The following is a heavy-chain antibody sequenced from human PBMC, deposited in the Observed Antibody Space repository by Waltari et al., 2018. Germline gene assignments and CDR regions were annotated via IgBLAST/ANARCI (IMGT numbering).Heavy chain of an antibody. CDR1: GGSISSSSYY. V-gene: IGHV4-39*07. J-gene: IGHJ4*02. CDR2: IYYSGST. CDR3: ASMSIAAAPELSY. D-gene: IGHD6-13*01. Sequence: QLQLQESGPGLVQPSETLSLTCPVSGGSISSSSYYWGWIRQPPGKGLEWIGSIYYSGSTYYNPSLKSRVTISVDTSKNQFSLKLSSVTAADTAVYYCASMSIAAAPELSYWGQGTLVTVSS.